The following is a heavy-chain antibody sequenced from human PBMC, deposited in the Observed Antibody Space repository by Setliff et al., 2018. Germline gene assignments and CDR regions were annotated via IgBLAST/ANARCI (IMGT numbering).Heavy chain of an antibody. CDR3: ARDSNMVWGVNPAYYYGMDV. V-gene: IGHV4-30-4*08. Sequence: SETLSLTCTVSGGSISSGDYYWSWIRQPPGKGLEWIGYIYYSGSTYYNPSLKSRVTISVDTSKNQFSLKLSSVTAADTAVYYCARDSNMVWGVNPAYYYGMDVWGQGTTVTVSS. CDR1: GGSISSGDYY. CDR2: IYYSGST. J-gene: IGHJ6*02. D-gene: IGHD3-10*01.